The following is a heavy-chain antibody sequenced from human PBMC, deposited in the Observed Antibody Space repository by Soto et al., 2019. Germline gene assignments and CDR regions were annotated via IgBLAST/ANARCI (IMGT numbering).Heavy chain of an antibody. CDR1: GFTFSSYA. CDR2: MWYDRGHT. D-gene: IGHD1-1*01. J-gene: IGHJ6*02. V-gene: IGHV3-33*01. Sequence: QAHLVESGGGVVQPGGSLRLSCAASGFTFSSYAMHWVRQAPGKGMEWVAIMWYDRGHTYYAESVKGRFNISRDESKNMLFLTMRGMRTEDTDGYYCSRDRSWRTGYYSGIDVCGQGPTGTVS. CDR3: SRDRSWRTGYYSGIDV.